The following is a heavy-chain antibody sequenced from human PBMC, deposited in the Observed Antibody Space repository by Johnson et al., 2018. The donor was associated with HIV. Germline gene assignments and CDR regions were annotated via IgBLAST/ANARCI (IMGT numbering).Heavy chain of an antibody. CDR1: GFTFTSHS. CDR2: ITGTGGDT. CDR3: ASEYSYGSHDAFDI. J-gene: IGHJ3*02. Sequence: QVQLVESGGGVVQPGRSLRLSCLVSGFTFTSHSMHWVRQAPGKGLEWVSGITGTGGDTYYADSVKGRFTISRDNSKNTLYLQMNSLRAEDTAVYYCASEYSYGSHDAFDIWGQGTMVTVSS. D-gene: IGHD5-18*01. V-gene: IGHV3-30*04.